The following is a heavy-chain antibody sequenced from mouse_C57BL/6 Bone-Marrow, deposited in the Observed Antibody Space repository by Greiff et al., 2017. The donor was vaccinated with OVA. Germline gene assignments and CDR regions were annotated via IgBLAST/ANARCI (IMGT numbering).Heavy chain of an antibody. D-gene: IGHD2-1*01. Sequence: VMLVESGPGLVQPSQSLSITCTVSGFSLTSYGVHWVRQSPGKGLEWLGVIWSGGSTDYNAAFITRLSISKDNSKSQVFFKMNSLQADDTAIYYCARTDLPWYFDVWGTGTTVTVSS. CDR3: ARTDLPWYFDV. CDR1: GFSLTSYG. V-gene: IGHV2-2*01. CDR2: IWSGGST. J-gene: IGHJ1*03.